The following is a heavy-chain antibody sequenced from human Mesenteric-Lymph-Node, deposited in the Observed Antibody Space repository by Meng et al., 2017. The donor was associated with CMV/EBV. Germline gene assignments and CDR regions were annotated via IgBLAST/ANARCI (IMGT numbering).Heavy chain of an antibody. D-gene: IGHD6-6*01. CDR2: INHSGST. Sequence: SETLSLTCAVYGGSFSGYYWSWIRQPPGKGLEWIGEINHSGSTNYNPSLKSRVTISVDTSKNQFSLKLSSVTAADTAVYYCARESIAALWYFDLWGRGTLVTVSS. V-gene: IGHV4-34*01. J-gene: IGHJ2*01. CDR1: GGSFSGYY. CDR3: ARESIAALWYFDL.